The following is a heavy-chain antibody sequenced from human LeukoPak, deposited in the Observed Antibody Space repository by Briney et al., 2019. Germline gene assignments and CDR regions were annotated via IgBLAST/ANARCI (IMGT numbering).Heavy chain of an antibody. V-gene: IGHV4-34*01. Sequence: SETLSLTCAVYGGSFSGYYWSWIRQPPGKGLEWIGKINHSGSTNYNPSLKSRVTISVDTSKNQFSLKLSSVTAADTAVYFCARDRTGTTPPDPFDIWGPGTLVTVSS. J-gene: IGHJ3*02. CDR3: ARDRTGTTPPDPFDI. CDR2: INHSGST. CDR1: GGSFSGYY. D-gene: IGHD1-7*01.